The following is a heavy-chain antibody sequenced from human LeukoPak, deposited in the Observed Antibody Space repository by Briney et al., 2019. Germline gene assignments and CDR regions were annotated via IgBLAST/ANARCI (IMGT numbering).Heavy chain of an antibody. V-gene: IGHV3-11*04. CDR2: ISSSGSTI. CDR3: ARAAYCGGDCYDGDAFDI. J-gene: IGHJ3*02. D-gene: IGHD2-21*01. CDR1: GFTFSDYY. Sequence: GGSLRLSCAASGFTFSDYYMSWIRQAPGKGLEWVSYISSSGSTIYYADSVKGRFTISRDNAKNSLYLQMNSLRAEDTAVYYCARAAYCGGDCYDGDAFDIWGQGTMVTVSS.